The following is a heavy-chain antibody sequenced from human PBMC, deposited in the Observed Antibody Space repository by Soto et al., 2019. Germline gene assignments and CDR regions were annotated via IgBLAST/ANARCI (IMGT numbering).Heavy chain of an antibody. CDR2: FYYSGST. J-gene: IGHJ5*02. D-gene: IGHD6-13*01. CDR1: GGSISSYY. CDR3: ARDGSSSWYGGWFDP. V-gene: IGHV4-59*01. Sequence: QVQLQESGPGLVKPSETLSLTCTVSGGSISSYYWSWIRQPPGRGLEWIGYFYYSGSTNYNPSLKSRVTISVDTSKNQFSLKLSSVTAADTAVYYCARDGSSSWYGGWFDPWGQGTLVTVSS.